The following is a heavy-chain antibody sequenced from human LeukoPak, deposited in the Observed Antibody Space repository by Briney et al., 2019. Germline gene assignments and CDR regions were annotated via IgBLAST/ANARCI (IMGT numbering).Heavy chain of an antibody. CDR3: ARLSSSWYPGGSNWFDP. Sequence: SETLSLTCAVYGGSFSGYYWSWIRQPPGKGLEWIGEINHSGSTNYNPSLKSRVTISVDTSKNQFSLKLNSVTAADTAVYYCARLSSSWYPGGSNWFDPWGQGTLVTVSS. CDR2: INHSGST. J-gene: IGHJ5*02. D-gene: IGHD6-13*01. V-gene: IGHV4-34*01. CDR1: GGSFSGYY.